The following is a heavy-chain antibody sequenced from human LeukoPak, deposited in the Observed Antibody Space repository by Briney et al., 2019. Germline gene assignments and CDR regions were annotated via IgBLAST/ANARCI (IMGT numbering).Heavy chain of an antibody. CDR3: AKDGGHYDILTGYPSGYYYYYMDV. Sequence: HTGGSLRLSCAASGFTFSSYSMNWVRQAPGKGLEWVAVISYDGRNKYYADSVKGRFTISRDNSKNTLYLQMNSLRAEDTAVYYCAKDGGHYDILTGYPSGYYYYYMDVWGKGTTVTVSS. D-gene: IGHD3-9*01. CDR2: ISYDGRNK. J-gene: IGHJ6*03. CDR1: GFTFSSYS. V-gene: IGHV3-30*18.